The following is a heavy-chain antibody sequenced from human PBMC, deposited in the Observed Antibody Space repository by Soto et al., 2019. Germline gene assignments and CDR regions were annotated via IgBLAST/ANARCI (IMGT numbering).Heavy chain of an antibody. D-gene: IGHD1-26*01. CDR3: ARDSGSYYSSRVDV. CDR1: GGSISSGSYY. Sequence: QVQLQESGPGLVKPSQTLSLTGTVSGGSISSGSYYWSWIRQHPGKGLEWIGYIYYSGSTYYNPSLKSRVTISVDTSKNQFSLKLSSVTAADTAVYYCARDSGSYYSSRVDVWGQGTTVTVSS. CDR2: IYYSGST. J-gene: IGHJ6*02. V-gene: IGHV4-31*03.